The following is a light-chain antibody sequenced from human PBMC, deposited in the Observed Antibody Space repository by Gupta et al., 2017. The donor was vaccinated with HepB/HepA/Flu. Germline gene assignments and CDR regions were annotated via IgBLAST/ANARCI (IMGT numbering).Light chain of an antibody. Sequence: DVVLTQSPLSLPVTLGQPASISCTSSRSIVSTDGNTYFDWFHQGPGQSPRRLIYKVSKRDSGVPDRFSGSGSGTDFTLKISRGEAEDIGVYYCRQKKCWPPTFGQGTKLDIK. J-gene: IGKJ2*01. CDR3: RQKKCWPPT. CDR1: RSIVSTDGNTY. CDR2: KVS. V-gene: IGKV2-30*01.